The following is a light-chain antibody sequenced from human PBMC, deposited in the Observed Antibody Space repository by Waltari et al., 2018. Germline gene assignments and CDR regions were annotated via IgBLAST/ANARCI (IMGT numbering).Light chain of an antibody. Sequence: DIQMTPSLSSLSASVGDRVTITCQASQDITNFLNWYQQKPGKAPKLLIYDASNLETGVPLRFSGSGSGTHFTLTITSLQPEDIATDYCQQYDHVPYTFGQGTRVEIK. CDR3: QQYDHVPYT. CDR1: QDITNF. CDR2: DAS. V-gene: IGKV1-33*01. J-gene: IGKJ2*01.